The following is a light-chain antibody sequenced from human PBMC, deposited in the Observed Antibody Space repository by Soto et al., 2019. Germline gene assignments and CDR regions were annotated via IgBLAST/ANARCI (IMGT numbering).Light chain of an antibody. Sequence: DIQMTQSPSSLSASVGDRVTITCRASQIIKNYLNWYHQKPGKAPRLLIYAASSLQSGVPSRFSGSGSGTDVTLTITNLQLEDFATYYCQQSYSSMITFGGGTKLEIK. CDR2: AAS. V-gene: IGKV1-39*01. CDR3: QQSYSSMIT. CDR1: QIIKNY. J-gene: IGKJ4*01.